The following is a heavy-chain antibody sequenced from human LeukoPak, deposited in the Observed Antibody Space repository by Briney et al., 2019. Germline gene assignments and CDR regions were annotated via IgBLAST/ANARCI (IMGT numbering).Heavy chain of an antibody. J-gene: IGHJ5*02. CDR1: AYSMNSLNY. D-gene: IGHD2-2*01. V-gene: IGHV4-38-2*01. Sequence: SETLSLTCAVSAYSMNSLNYWGWIRQPPGKGLEWIASIHHSGSTDYNPSLKSRVTISIDTSKNQFSLKLTYVTAADTAVYYCARLGYCSSSSCYPDLWGQGTLVTVSS. CDR3: ARLGYCSSSSCYPDL. CDR2: IHHSGST.